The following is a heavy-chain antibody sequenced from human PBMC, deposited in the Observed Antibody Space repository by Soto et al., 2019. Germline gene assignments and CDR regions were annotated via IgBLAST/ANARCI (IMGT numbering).Heavy chain of an antibody. Sequence: EVQLVESGGGLVQPGGSLRLSCAASGFTVSSNYMSWVRQAPGKGLEWFSVIYSGGSTYYADSVKGRFTISRHNSKNTLYLQMNSLRAEDTAVYYCARGSRSYSSGWYGPIYYFDYWGQGTLVTVSS. CDR3: ARGSRSYSSGWYGPIYYFDY. J-gene: IGHJ4*02. V-gene: IGHV3-53*04. CDR1: GFTVSSNY. D-gene: IGHD6-19*01. CDR2: IYSGGST.